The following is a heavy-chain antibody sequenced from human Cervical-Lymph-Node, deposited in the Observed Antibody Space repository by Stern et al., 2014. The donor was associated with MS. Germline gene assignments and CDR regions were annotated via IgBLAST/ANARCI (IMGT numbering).Heavy chain of an antibody. Sequence: QLQLQESGPGLVKPSQTLSLTCAVSGGSISSGEYYWSWIRQSPGTGLGWIGYIHYSGTTYYNPSLKSRVSMSVDTSKNQFSLKLSSVTAADTAVYYCSRDADAYSLVFGYWGRGTLVTVSS. CDR1: GGSISSGEYY. CDR3: SRDADAYSLVFGY. CDR2: IHYSGTT. D-gene: IGHD5-24*01. J-gene: IGHJ4*02. V-gene: IGHV4-30-4*01.